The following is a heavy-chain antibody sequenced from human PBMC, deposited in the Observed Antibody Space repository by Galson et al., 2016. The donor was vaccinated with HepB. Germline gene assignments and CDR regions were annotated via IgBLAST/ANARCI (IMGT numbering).Heavy chain of an antibody. D-gene: IGHD6-19*01. Sequence: SVKVSCKASGYSFTSYGISWVRQAPGQVLEWMGWISAYSANKNYAQKVQGRITMTTDSSTSTAYMELRNLTSDDTAVYFCARDYSSGWYGYWGQGTLVIVSS. CDR1: GYSFTSYG. V-gene: IGHV1-18*01. CDR3: ARDYSSGWYGY. CDR2: ISAYSANK. J-gene: IGHJ4*02.